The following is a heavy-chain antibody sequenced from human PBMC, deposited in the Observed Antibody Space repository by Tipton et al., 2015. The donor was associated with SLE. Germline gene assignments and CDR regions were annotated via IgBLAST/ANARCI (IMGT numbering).Heavy chain of an antibody. CDR1: GVSFSDYY. Sequence: TLSLTCAVYGVSFSDYYWSWIRQSPGKGLEWIGEINHSGSTNYNPSLKSRVTISLDTSKNQFSLKLSSVTAADTAVYYCARDRGFDYWGQGTLVTVSS. V-gene: IGHV4-34*01. CDR3: ARDRGFDY. J-gene: IGHJ4*02. CDR2: INHSGST.